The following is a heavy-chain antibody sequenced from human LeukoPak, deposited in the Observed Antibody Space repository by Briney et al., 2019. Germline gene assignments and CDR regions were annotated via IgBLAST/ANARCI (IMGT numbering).Heavy chain of an antibody. D-gene: IGHD4-17*01. CDR2: IIPIFGTA. CDR1: GGTFSSYA. CDR3: ARGRPYGDYSYYFDY. J-gene: IGHJ4*02. Sequence: GASVKVSCKASGGTFSSYAISWVRQAPGQGLEWMGGIIPIFGTANYAQKFQGRVTITTDESTSTAYMELSSLRSEDTAVYYCARGRPYGDYSYYFDYWGQVTLVTVSS. V-gene: IGHV1-69*05.